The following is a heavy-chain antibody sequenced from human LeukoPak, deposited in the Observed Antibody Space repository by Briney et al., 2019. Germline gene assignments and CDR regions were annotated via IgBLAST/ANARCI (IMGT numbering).Heavy chain of an antibody. CDR1: GFTFDDCA. CDR3: ARARNLGYCSTAGCYEFDY. J-gene: IGHJ4*02. V-gene: IGHV3-7*01. Sequence: GRSLRLSCAASGFTFDDCAMHWVRQVPGKGLEWVANIKQDGSEKYYVDSVKGRFTISRDNAKNSLYLQMNSLRAEDTAVYYCARARNLGYCSTAGCYEFDYWGQGTLVTVSS. CDR2: IKQDGSEK. D-gene: IGHD2-2*03.